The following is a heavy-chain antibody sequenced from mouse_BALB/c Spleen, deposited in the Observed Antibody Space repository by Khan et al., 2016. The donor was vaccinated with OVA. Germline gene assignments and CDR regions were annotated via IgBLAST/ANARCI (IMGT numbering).Heavy chain of an antibody. D-gene: IGHD1-1*01. V-gene: IGHV1-7*01. CDR3: TNHGSSSAWFTY. CDR1: GYTFTSYW. CDR2: INPSTDYT. Sequence: VQLQESGAELAKPGASVKMSCKASGYTFTSYWMHWVKQRPGQGLEWIGYINPSTDYTEYNQKFKDKATLTADKSSSTAYMQLTSLTSEDSAVYCCTNHGSSSAWFTYGGQGTLVTVSA. J-gene: IGHJ3*01.